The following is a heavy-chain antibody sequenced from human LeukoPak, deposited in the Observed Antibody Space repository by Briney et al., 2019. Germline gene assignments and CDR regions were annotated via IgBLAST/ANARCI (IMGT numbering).Heavy chain of an antibody. Sequence: SETLSLTCAVSGYSIGSGDYWGWIRQSPGKGLEWIGSIYHSGSTYYNPSLKSRVTISVDTSKNQFSLKLSSVTAADTAVYYCARHRYYYDSSGYAFDQWGQGTLVTVSS. V-gene: IGHV4-38-2*01. CDR3: ARHRYYYDSSGYAFDQ. D-gene: IGHD3-22*01. CDR2: IYHSGST. CDR1: GYSIGSGDY. J-gene: IGHJ4*02.